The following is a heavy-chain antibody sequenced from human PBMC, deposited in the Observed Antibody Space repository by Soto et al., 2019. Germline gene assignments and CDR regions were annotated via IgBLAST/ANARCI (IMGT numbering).Heavy chain of an antibody. D-gene: IGHD2-2*01. CDR2: ISYDGGNK. CDR3: AKVLGYCSSSSCSRDMYYYYGMDV. CDR1: GFTFSSYG. J-gene: IGHJ6*02. V-gene: IGHV3-30*18. Sequence: PGGSLRLSCAASGFTFSSYGMHWFRQAPGKGLEWVAVISYDGGNKYYADSAKGRFTISRDNPKNTLYLQMNSLRAEDTAVYYCAKVLGYCSSSSCSRDMYYYYGMDVWGQGTTVTVSS.